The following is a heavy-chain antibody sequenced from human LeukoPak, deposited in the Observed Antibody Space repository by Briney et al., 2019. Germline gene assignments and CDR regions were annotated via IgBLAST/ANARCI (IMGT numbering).Heavy chain of an antibody. CDR2: INHSGST. J-gene: IGHJ4*02. CDR1: GGSFSGYY. V-gene: IGHV4-34*01. D-gene: IGHD5-24*01. CDR3: ARGRWLQPLDY. Sequence: SETPSLTCAVYGGSFSGYYWSWIRQPPGKGLEWIGEINHSGSTNYNPSLKSRVTISVDTSKNQFSLKLSSVTAADTAVYYCARGRWLQPLDYWGQGTLVTVSS.